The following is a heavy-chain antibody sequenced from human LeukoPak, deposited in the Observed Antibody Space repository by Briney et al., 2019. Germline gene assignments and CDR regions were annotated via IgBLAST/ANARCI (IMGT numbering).Heavy chain of an antibody. CDR3: ARDLGYSSSSDAFDI. Sequence: ASVKVSCKASGYSFTSYYVHWVRKAPGQGLEWMGIINPSGGSTSYAQKFQGRVTITRNTSISTAYMELSSLRSEDTAVYYCARDLGYSSSSDAFDIWGQGTMVTVSS. J-gene: IGHJ3*02. CDR1: GYSFTSYY. CDR2: INPSGGST. V-gene: IGHV1-46*01. D-gene: IGHD6-13*01.